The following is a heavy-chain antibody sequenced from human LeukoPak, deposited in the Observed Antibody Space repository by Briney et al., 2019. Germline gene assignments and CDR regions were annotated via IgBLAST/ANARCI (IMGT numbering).Heavy chain of an antibody. CDR1: GGTFSSYA. D-gene: IGHD6-6*01. V-gene: IGHV1-69*06. J-gene: IGHJ6*03. CDR2: IIPIFGTA. Sequence: ASVKVSCKASGGTFSSYAISWVRQAPGQGLEWMGGIIPIFGTANYAQKFQGRVTITADKSTSTAYMELSSLRSEDTAVYYCARVSYSSSSIGPAYYYYYMDVWGEGTTVTVSS. CDR3: ARVSYSSSSIGPAYYYYYMDV.